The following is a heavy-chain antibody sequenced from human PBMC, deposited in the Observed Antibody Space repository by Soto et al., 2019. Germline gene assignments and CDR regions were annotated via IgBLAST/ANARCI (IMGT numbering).Heavy chain of an antibody. D-gene: IGHD3-22*01. CDR2: VTSSSSSM. CDR1: GFTFNRYS. Sequence: EVQLVESGGGLVKPGGSLRLSCAASGFTFNRYSMNWVRQAPGKGLEWVSSVTSSSSSMLYADSVKGRFTISRDDAKDSLFLQMNSLRADDTAVYYCAREADFASSGYVLDYWGHGTLVTVSS. CDR3: AREADFASSGYVLDY. V-gene: IGHV3-21*02. J-gene: IGHJ4*01.